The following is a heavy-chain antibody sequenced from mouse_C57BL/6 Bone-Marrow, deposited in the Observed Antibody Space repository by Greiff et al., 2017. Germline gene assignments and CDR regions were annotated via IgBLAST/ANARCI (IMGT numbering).Heavy chain of an antibody. J-gene: IGHJ3*01. D-gene: IGHD4-1*01. CDR3: ARQSNSGGGWFAY. CDR1: GFTFSDYY. Sequence: EVKLVESGGGLVQPGGSLKLSCAASGFTFSDYYMYWVRQTPEKRLEWVAYISNGGGSTYYPDTVKGRFTISRDNAKNTLYLQMSRLKSEDTAMYYCARQSNSGGGWFAYWGQGTLVTVSA. CDR2: ISNGGGST. V-gene: IGHV5-12*01.